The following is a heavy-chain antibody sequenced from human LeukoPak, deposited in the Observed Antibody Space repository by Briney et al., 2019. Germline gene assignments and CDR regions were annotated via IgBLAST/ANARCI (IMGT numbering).Heavy chain of an antibody. D-gene: IGHD6-13*01. J-gene: IGHJ4*02. Sequence: GESLKISCKGSGYSFTSYWIGWVRQMPGNGLESVGIIYPGDSDTRYSPSFQGQVIISADKSISTAYLQWSSLKASDTAMYYCARGDSSSWGRYFDFWGQGTLVTVSS. CDR2: IYPGDSDT. CDR3: ARGDSSSWGRYFDF. CDR1: GYSFTSYW. V-gene: IGHV5-51*01.